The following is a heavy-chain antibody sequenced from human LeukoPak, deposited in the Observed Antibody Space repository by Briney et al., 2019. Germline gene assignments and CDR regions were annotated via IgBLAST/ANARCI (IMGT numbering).Heavy chain of an antibody. CDR1: GFTFSSYA. Sequence: PGGSLRLSCAASGFTFSSYAMSWVRQAPGKGLEGVSLIIDDGHTTSYADSVKGRFTISRDNSKNTLFLQMNSLRAEDTAVYYCAKYGGHPLPHYYLDYWGQGTQVTVSS. CDR2: IIDDGHTT. V-gene: IGHV3-23*01. J-gene: IGHJ4*02. D-gene: IGHD3-16*01. CDR3: AKYGGHPLPHYYLDY.